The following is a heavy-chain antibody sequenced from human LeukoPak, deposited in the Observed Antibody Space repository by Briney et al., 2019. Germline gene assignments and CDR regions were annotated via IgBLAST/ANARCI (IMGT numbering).Heavy chain of an antibody. CDR3: ARVGALVRGAIPDPPNWFDP. CDR2: IYYSGST. V-gene: IGHV4-30-4*01. J-gene: IGHJ5*02. CDR1: GGSISSGDSY. Sequence: SETLSLTCTVSGGSISSGDSYWSWIRQPPGKGLEWIGYIYYSGSTYYNPSLKSRVTISVDTSKNHFSLKLNSVTAAGTAVYFCARVGALVRGAIPDPPNWFDPWGQGTLVTVSS. D-gene: IGHD3-10*01.